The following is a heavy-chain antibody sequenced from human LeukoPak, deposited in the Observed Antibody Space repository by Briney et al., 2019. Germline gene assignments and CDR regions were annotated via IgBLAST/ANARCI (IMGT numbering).Heavy chain of an antibody. J-gene: IGHJ4*02. CDR1: GGSISSRSHH. V-gene: IGHV4-39*01. CDR2: IYYSGST. CDR3: ARHEYASSPDY. Sequence: SETLSLTCTVSGGSISSRSHHWGWIRQPPGKGLEWIANIYYSGSTYYNPPLQSRVTISVDTSKNQFSLKLRSVTAADTAVYYCARHEYASSPDYWGQGTLVTVSS. D-gene: IGHD2-2*01.